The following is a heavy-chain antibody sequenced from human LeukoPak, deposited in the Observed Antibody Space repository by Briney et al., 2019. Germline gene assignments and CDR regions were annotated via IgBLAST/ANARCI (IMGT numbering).Heavy chain of an antibody. CDR3: ARGGFQWLALDY. D-gene: IGHD6-19*01. Sequence: PSETLSLTWTFSGGSISSGDYYWSWIRQPPGKGLEWIGYIYYSGSTYYNPSLKSRVTISVDTSKNQFSLKLSSVTAADTAVYYCARGGFQWLALDYWGQGTLVTVS. J-gene: IGHJ4*02. CDR1: GGSISSGDYY. CDR2: IYYSGST. V-gene: IGHV4-30-4*08.